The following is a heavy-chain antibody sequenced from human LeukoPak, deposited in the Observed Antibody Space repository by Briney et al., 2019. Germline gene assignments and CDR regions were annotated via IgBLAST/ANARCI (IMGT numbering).Heavy chain of an antibody. D-gene: IGHD2-2*01. CDR2: INHSGST. CDR1: GGSFSGYY. Sequence: SETLSLTCAVYGGSFSGYYWSWIRQPPGKGLVWIGEINHSGSTNYNPSLKSRVTISVDTSKNQLSLKLSSVTAADTAVYYCASRYCSSTSCYGDYWGQGTLVTVSS. CDR3: ASRYCSSTSCYGDY. J-gene: IGHJ4*02. V-gene: IGHV4-34*01.